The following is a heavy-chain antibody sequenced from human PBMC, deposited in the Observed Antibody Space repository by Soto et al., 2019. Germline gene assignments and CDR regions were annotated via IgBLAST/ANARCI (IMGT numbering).Heavy chain of an antibody. D-gene: IGHD6-13*01. J-gene: IGHJ6*02. V-gene: IGHV1-3*01. Sequence: ASVKVSCKASGYTFTSYAVHWVRQAPGQRLEWMGWINAGNGNTKYSQKFQGRVTITRDTSASTAYMELSSLRSEDTAVYYCARDVSGHIAASGMDVWGQGTTVTVSS. CDR2: INAGNGNT. CDR3: ARDVSGHIAASGMDV. CDR1: GYTFTSYA.